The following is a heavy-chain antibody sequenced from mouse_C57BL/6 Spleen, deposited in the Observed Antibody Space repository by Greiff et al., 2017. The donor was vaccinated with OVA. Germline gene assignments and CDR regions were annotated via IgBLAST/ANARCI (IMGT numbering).Heavy chain of an antibody. V-gene: IGHV5-4*01. CDR3: AREADYSNGGFAY. CDR1: GFTFSSYA. CDR2: ISDGGSYT. J-gene: IGHJ3*01. D-gene: IGHD2-5*01. Sequence: EVMLVEPGGGLVKPGGSLKLSCAASGFTFSSYAMSWVRQTPEKRLEWVATISDGGSYTYYPDNVKGRFTISRDNAKNNLYLQMSHLKSEDTAMYDCAREADYSNGGFAYWGQGTLVTVSA.